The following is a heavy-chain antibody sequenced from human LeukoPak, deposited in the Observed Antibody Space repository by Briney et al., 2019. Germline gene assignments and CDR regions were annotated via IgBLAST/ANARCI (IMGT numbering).Heavy chain of an antibody. D-gene: IGHD5-12*01. J-gene: IGHJ4*02. V-gene: IGHV1-8*02. CDR1: GGTFSSYA. CDR2: MNPNSGNT. Sequence: ASVKVSCKASGGTFSSYAISWVRQATGQGLEWMGWMNPNSGNTGYAQKFQGRVTMTRNTSISTAYMELSSLRSEDTAVYYCARGLSGYDDYWGQGTLVTVSS. CDR3: ARGLSGYDDY.